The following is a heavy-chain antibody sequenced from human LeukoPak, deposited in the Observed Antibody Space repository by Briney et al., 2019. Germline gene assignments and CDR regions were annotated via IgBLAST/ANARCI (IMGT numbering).Heavy chain of an antibody. CDR3: ATSRRDTAMAALDY. CDR2: IIPIFGTA. CDR1: GGTFSSYA. J-gene: IGHJ4*02. V-gene: IGHV1-69*13. Sequence: SVKVSCKASGGTFSSYAISWVRQAPGQGLEWMGGIIPIFGTANYAQKFQGRVTITADESTSTAYMELSRLRSDDTAVYYCATSRRDTAMAALDYWGQGTLVTVSS. D-gene: IGHD5-18*01.